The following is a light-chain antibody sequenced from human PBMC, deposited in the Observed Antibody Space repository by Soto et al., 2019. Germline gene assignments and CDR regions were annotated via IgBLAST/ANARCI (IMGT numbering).Light chain of an antibody. V-gene: IGLV1-40*01. CDR2: GNS. J-gene: IGLJ2*01. Sequence: QSVLTQPPSVSGAPGQRVTISGTGSSSNIGAGYDVHWYQQLPGTAPKLLIYGNSNRPSGVPDRFSGSKSGTSASLAITGLQAEDEADYYCQSYDSSHVVFGGWTQLTV. CDR3: QSYDSSHVV. CDR1: SSNIGAGYD.